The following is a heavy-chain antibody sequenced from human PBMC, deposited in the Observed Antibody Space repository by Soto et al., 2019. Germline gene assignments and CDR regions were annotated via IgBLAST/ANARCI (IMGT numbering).Heavy chain of an antibody. V-gene: IGHV1-69*13. CDR2: IIPIFGTA. Sequence: GASVKVSCKASGGTFSSYAISWVRQAPGQGLEWMGGIIPIFGTANYAQKFQGRVTITADESTSTAYMELSSLRSEDTAVYYCARFGDSSGMSGTVDAFDIWGQGTMVTVSS. J-gene: IGHJ3*02. CDR1: GGTFSSYA. CDR3: ARFGDSSGMSGTVDAFDI. D-gene: IGHD3-10*01.